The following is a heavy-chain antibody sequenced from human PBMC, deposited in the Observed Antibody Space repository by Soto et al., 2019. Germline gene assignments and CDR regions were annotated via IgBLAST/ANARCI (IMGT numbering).Heavy chain of an antibody. Sequence: EVHLVESGGGVAQSGGSLRLSCATSGFTFDDYAMHWVRQAPGKGLEWVSGISWNSDNTGYADSVKGRFTISRDNAKRSLFLQMNSLRSEDTAFYFCARTTWGYGEPLDSWGQGTLVTVSS. V-gene: IGHV3-9*01. CDR1: GFTFDDYA. CDR2: ISWNSDNT. CDR3: ARTTWGYGEPLDS. D-gene: IGHD4-17*01. J-gene: IGHJ4*02.